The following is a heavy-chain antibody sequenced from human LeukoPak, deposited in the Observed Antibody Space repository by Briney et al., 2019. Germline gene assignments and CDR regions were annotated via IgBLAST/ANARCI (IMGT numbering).Heavy chain of an antibody. CDR2: IYTSGST. D-gene: IGHD5-24*01. J-gene: IGHJ4*02. CDR3: ARSPGRDDFFFDY. V-gene: IGHV4-61*09. CDR1: GGSISSGIYY. Sequence: SETLSLTCTVSGGSISSGIYYWSWIRQPAGKGLEWIGHIYTSGSTNYNPSLKSRVTISIDTSKNQSSLKPSSVTAADTAVYYCARSPGRDDFFFDYWGQGTLVTVSS.